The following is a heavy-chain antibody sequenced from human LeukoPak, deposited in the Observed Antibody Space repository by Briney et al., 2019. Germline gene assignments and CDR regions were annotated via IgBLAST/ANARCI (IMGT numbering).Heavy chain of an antibody. V-gene: IGHV3-48*02. Sequence: GGSLRLSCAASGFTFSSHSMNWVRQAPGKGLEWVSYISSSSSTTYYADSVEGRCTISRDNAKKSLYLQMNSLRDEDTAVYYCARVVVGATSHWFDPWGQGTLDTVSS. CDR3: ARVVVGATSHWFDP. J-gene: IGHJ5*02. CDR1: GFTFSSHS. D-gene: IGHD1-26*01. CDR2: ISSSSSTT.